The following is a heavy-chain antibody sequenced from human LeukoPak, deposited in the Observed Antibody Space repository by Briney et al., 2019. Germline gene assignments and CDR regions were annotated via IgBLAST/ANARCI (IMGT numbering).Heavy chain of an antibody. CDR3: ARHLSPGNYYDSSGSELYFDY. CDR1: GGPFSGYY. J-gene: IGHJ4*02. Sequence: SETLSLTCAVYGGPFSGYYWSWIRQPPGKGLEWIGEINHSGSTNYNPSLKSRVTISVDTSKNQFSLKLSSVTAADTAVYYCARHLSPGNYYDSSGSELYFDYWGQGTLVTVSS. CDR2: INHSGST. V-gene: IGHV4-34*01. D-gene: IGHD3-22*01.